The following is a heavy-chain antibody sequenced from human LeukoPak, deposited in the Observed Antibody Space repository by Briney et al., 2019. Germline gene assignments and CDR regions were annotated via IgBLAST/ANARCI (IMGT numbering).Heavy chain of an antibody. V-gene: IGHV4-38-2*01. CDR1: GYSISSGYY. J-gene: IGHJ4*02. D-gene: IGHD1-26*01. Sequence: SETLSLTCAVSGYSISSGYYWGWIRQPPGKGLEWIGSIYHSGSTYYNPSLKSRVTIPVDTSKNQFSLKLSSVTAADTAVYYCARGEWELRVYYFDYWGQGTLVTVSS. CDR2: IYHSGST. CDR3: ARGEWELRVYYFDY.